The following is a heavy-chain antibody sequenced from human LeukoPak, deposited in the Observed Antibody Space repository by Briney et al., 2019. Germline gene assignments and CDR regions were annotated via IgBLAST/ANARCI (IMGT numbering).Heavy chain of an antibody. D-gene: IGHD1-26*01. CDR1: GFIFSAHG. Sequence: KTGGSLRLSCEVSGFIFSAHGMNWVRQAPGKGLEWISYISSNGKSRYYADSVKGRFTISRDNAKNSLFLQMNGLRDEDTAVYYCGGVGAGPDWGQGTLVSVSS. CDR2: ISSNGKSR. J-gene: IGHJ4*02. V-gene: IGHV3-48*03. CDR3: GGVGAGPD.